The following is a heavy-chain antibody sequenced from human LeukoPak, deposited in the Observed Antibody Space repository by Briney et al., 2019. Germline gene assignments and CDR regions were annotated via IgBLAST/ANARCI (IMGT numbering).Heavy chain of an antibody. J-gene: IGHJ3*02. Sequence: GGSLRLSCAASGFTFSTYGMNWVRQAPGEGLEWVSVISGSGGTTYYADSVKGRFTISRDNSKDTLYLQMNSLRAEDTAVYYCAKKVGGIYAFDIWGQGTMVIVSS. D-gene: IGHD1-26*01. CDR2: ISGSGGTT. V-gene: IGHV3-23*01. CDR3: AKKVGGIYAFDI. CDR1: GFTFSTYG.